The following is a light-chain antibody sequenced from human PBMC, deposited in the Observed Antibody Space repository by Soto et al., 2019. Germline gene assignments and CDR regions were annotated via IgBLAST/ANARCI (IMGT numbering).Light chain of an antibody. CDR2: KAS. V-gene: IGKV1-5*03. Sequence: DIQMTQSPSTLSASVGDRVTITCRASQSISSWLAWYQQKPGKAPKLLIYKASSLESGVPSRFSGSGSGTEFTLTIISLQPDDLATYYCQQYNSYSPYTFGQGTKLEIK. CDR3: QQYNSYSPYT. J-gene: IGKJ2*01. CDR1: QSISSW.